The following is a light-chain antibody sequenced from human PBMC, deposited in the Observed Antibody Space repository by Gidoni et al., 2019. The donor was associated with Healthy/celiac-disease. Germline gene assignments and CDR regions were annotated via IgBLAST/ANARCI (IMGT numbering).Light chain of an antibody. J-gene: IGLJ2*01. CDR1: SSDVGGYNY. CDR3: SSYTSSSTLEVV. V-gene: IGLV2-14*03. CDR2: VVS. Sequence: QSALTQPASVSGSPGQSITISCTGTSSDVGGYNYVSWYQQHPGKAPKLMIYVVSNRPPGVSNRFSGSKSGNTASLTISGLQAEDEADYYCSSYTSSSTLEVVFGGGTKLTVL.